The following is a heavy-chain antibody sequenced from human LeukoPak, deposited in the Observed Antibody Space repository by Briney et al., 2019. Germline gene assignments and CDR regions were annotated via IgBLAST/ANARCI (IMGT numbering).Heavy chain of an antibody. CDR2: IYSSGSA. D-gene: IGHD4/OR15-4a*01. V-gene: IGHV4-39*01. J-gene: IGHJ4*02. CDR1: GASIISSSSYY. CDR3: ARLVDYGSSFFDY. Sequence: TSETLSLTCIVSGASIISSSSYYWAWIRQPPERGLEWIGDIYSSGSAYYNPSLKSRLTISADMSTNQFSLKLTSVTAADTAFYFCARLVDYGSSFFDYWGQGILVTVSS.